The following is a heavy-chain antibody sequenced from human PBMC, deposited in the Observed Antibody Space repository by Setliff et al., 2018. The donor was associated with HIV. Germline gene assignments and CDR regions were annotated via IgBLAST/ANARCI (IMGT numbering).Heavy chain of an antibody. V-gene: IGHV4-39*01. CDR2: IYFSGST. J-gene: IGHJ2*01. CDR3: ARHDGTYCGGDCYLLGYFDL. D-gene: IGHD2-21*02. CDR1: GGSISSSTYY. Sequence: ASETLSLTCTVSGGSISSSTYYWGWIRQPPGKGLEWVGSIYFSGSTYYNPSLKSRVTMSVDTSKSQFSLKVSSVTAADTAVYYCARHDGTYCGGDCYLLGYFDLWGRGTLVTVSS.